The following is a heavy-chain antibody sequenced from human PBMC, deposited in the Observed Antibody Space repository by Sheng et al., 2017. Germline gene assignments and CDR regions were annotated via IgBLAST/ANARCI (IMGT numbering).Heavy chain of an antibody. CDR2: IYYSGST. CDR3: ARASVPGSWGWTT. D-gene: IGHD3-10*01. J-gene: IGHJ4*02. V-gene: IGHV4-61*01. CDR1: GGSVSSGNYY. Sequence: QVQLQESGPGLVKPSETLSLTCTVSGGSVSSGNYYWNWIRQPPGKGLEWIGYIYYSGSTNYNPSLKSRVTISVDTSKNQFSLKLSSVTAADTAVYYCARASVPGSWGWTTWGQGTLVTVSS.